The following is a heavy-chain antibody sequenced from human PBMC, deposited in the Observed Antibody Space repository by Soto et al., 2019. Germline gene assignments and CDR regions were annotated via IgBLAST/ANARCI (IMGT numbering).Heavy chain of an antibody. CDR3: ARVERGTATTVVAAFDI. V-gene: IGHV4-34*01. Sequence: QVQLQQWGAGLLKPSETLSLTCAVYGGFVSSGSYYWSWIRQPPGKGLEWIGEMSHSGGTHFNPSLKSRVTISVATSKTQLSLKMSSVTAADTALYYCARVERGTATTVVAAFDIWGPGTMVTVSS. CDR2: MSHSGGT. D-gene: IGHD1-1*01. CDR1: GGFVSSGSYY. J-gene: IGHJ3*02.